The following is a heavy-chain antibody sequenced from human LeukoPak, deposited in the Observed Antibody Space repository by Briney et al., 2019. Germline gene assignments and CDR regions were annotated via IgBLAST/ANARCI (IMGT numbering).Heavy chain of an antibody. CDR3: ARGTDILTGYYISGD. CDR1: GFTFSSYA. D-gene: IGHD3-9*01. Sequence: GGSLRLSCAASGFTFSSYAMSWVRQAPGKGLEWVSAISGSGGSTYYADSVKGRFTISRDNSKNTLYLQMNSLRAEDTAAYYCARGTDILTGYYISGDWGQGTLVTVSS. CDR2: ISGSGGST. J-gene: IGHJ4*02. V-gene: IGHV3-23*01.